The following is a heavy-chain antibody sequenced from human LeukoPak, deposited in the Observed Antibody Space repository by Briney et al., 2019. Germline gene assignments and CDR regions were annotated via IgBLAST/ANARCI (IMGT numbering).Heavy chain of an antibody. CDR2: INPNSGGT. CDR3: ARGLGVVPAAVDY. CDR1: GYTFTAYL. J-gene: IGHJ4*02. V-gene: IGHV1-2*02. Sequence: ASVKVSCKASGYTFTAYLLHGVGQPPGQGVSWMGWINPNSGGTNYAQKFQGRVTMTRDTSISTAYMELSRLRSDDTAVYYCARGLGVVPAAVDYWGQGTLVTVSS. D-gene: IGHD2-2*01.